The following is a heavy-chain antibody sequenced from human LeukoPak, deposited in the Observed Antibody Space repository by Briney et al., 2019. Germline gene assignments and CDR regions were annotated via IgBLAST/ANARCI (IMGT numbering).Heavy chain of an antibody. CDR2: IYYSGST. CDR1: GGSISSYY. V-gene: IGHV4-59*01. J-gene: IGHJ6*03. CDR3: ARVAAGDDYYYYYYMDV. Sequence: PSETLSLTCTVSGGSISSYYWSWIRQPPGKGLEWIGYIYYSGSTNYNPSLKSRVTISVDTSKNQFSLKLSSVTAADTAVYYCARVAAGDDYYYYYYMDVWGKGTTVTISS. D-gene: IGHD6-13*01.